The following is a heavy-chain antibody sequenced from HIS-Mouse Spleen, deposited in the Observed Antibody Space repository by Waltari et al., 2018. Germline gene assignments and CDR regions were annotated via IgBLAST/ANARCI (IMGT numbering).Heavy chain of an antibody. Sequence: QVQLVQSGAEVKKPGASVKVSCKASGYTFTSYGISWVRQAPGQGLEWMGWISAYNGNTNYAQQLQGRVTMTTDTSTSTAYMELRSLRSDDTAVYYCARSESRFLEWLDWFDPWGQGTLVTVSS. D-gene: IGHD3-3*01. J-gene: IGHJ5*02. CDR2: ISAYNGNT. V-gene: IGHV1-18*01. CDR1: GYTFTSYG. CDR3: ARSESRFLEWLDWFDP.